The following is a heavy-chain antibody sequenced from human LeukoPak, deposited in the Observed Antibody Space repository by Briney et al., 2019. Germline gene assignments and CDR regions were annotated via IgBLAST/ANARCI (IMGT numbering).Heavy chain of an antibody. Sequence: SETLSLTCTVSGGSVTVYYWSWIRQPPGKGLECIGYIYYSGSTNYNPSLKSRVTISVDTSKNQFSLKLSSVTAADTAVYYCARGRIAARRVSYYYYYMDVWGKGTTVTVSS. CDR2: IYYSGST. CDR1: GGSVTVYY. V-gene: IGHV4-59*02. J-gene: IGHJ6*03. D-gene: IGHD6-6*01. CDR3: ARGRIAARRVSYYYYYMDV.